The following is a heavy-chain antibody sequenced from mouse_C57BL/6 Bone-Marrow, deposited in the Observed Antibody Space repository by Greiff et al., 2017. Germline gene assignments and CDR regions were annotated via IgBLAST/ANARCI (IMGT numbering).Heavy chain of an antibody. V-gene: IGHV5-4*03. CDR2: ISDGGSYT. CDR3: ARGGGPIYYDYDVGYFDY. CDR1: GFTFSSYA. D-gene: IGHD2-4*01. Sequence: EVKLQESGGGLVKPGGSLKLSCAASGFTFSSYAMSWVRQTPEKRLEWVATISDGGSYTYYPDNVKGRFTISRDNAKNNLYLQMSHLKSEDTAMYYCARGGGPIYYDYDVGYFDYWGQGTTLTVSS. J-gene: IGHJ2*01.